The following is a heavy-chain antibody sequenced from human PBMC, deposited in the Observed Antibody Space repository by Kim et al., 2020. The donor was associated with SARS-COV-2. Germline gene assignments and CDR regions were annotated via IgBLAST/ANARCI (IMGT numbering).Heavy chain of an antibody. J-gene: IGHJ4*02. Sequence: SETLSLTCAVYGGSFSGYYWSWIRQPPGKGLEWIGEINHSGSTNYNPSLKSRVTISVDTSKNQFSLKLSSVTAADTAVYYCASQGATNGLYWGQGTLVTVSS. CDR1: GGSFSGYY. CDR2: INHSGST. V-gene: IGHV4-34*01. D-gene: IGHD1-26*01. CDR3: ASQGATNGLY.